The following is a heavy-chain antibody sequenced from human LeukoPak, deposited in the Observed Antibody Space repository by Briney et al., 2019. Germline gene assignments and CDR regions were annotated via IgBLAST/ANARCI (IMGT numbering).Heavy chain of an antibody. J-gene: IGHJ3*02. CDR3: AKVWGSKQAFDI. CDR1: GFTFSSYA. V-gene: IGHV3-23*01. D-gene: IGHD7-27*01. CDR2: IRGSGGST. Sequence: PGRSLRLSCAASGFTFSSYAMSWVSHAPGKGLEWVSAIRGSGGSTYYAASVKGRFTISRDNSKTTLYLQMNSLRAEDTAVYYCAKVWGSKQAFDIWGQGTMVTVSS.